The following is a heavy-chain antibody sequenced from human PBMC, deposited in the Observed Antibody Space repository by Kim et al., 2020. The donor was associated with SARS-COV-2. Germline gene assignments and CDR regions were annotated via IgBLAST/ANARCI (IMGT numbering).Heavy chain of an antibody. CDR3: ARKPCGYFSFYY. Sequence: ASVKVSCKGCGYMFTSYGFSWVRQAPGQGLEWLGWISARDGNTKYGQKVQGRVTITTDTSMNTAYLDLWSLRSYDTAIYYCARKPCGYFSFYYLWPGTL. D-gene: IGHD3-22*01. CDR2: ISARDGNT. CDR1: GYMFTSYG. V-gene: IGHV1-18*04. J-gene: IGHJ4*02.